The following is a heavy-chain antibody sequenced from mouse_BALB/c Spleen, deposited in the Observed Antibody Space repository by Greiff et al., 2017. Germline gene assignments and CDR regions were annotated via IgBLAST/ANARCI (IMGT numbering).Heavy chain of an antibody. CDR3: VRSIFTTGYFDY. CDR1: GYTFTSYW. V-gene: IGHV1-69*02. CDR2: IDPSDSYT. Sequence: QVQLKQPGAELVKPGASVKLSCTASGYTFTSYWMHWVKQRPGQGLEWIGEIDPSDSYTNYNQKFKGKATLTVDKSSNTAYMQLSSLTSEDSAVYYCVRSIFTTGYFDYWGQGTTLTVAS. D-gene: IGHD1-1*01. J-gene: IGHJ2*01.